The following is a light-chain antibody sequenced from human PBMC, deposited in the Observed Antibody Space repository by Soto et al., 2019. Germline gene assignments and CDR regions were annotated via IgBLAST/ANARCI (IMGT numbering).Light chain of an antibody. CDR2: DDN. Sequence: SYELTQPPSVSVAPGHTASVTCGGPNIGSKSVHWYQQKPGQAPVLVVFDDNDRPSGIPERFSGSNSVNTATLTISRVEAADEADYYCQVWDSSSDHLVFGGGTKLTVL. V-gene: IGLV3-21*02. J-gene: IGLJ2*01. CDR1: NIGSKS. CDR3: QVWDSSSDHLV.